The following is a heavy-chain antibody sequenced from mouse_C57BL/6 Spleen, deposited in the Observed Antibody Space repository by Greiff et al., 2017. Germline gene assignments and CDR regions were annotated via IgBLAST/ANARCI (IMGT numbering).Heavy chain of an antibody. V-gene: IGHV1-76*01. CDR1: GYTFTDYY. CDR3: ARSDTTVVDWFAY. D-gene: IGHD1-1*01. CDR2: IYPGSGNT. Sequence: QVQLKQSGAELVRPGASVKLSCKASGYTFTDYYINWVKQRPGQGLEWIARIYPGSGNTYYNEKFKGKATLTSEKSSSTAYMQLSSLTSEDSAVYFCARSDTTVVDWFAYWGQGTLVTVSA. J-gene: IGHJ3*01.